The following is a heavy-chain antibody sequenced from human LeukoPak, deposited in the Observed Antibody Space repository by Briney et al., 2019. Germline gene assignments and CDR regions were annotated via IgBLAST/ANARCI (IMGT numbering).Heavy chain of an antibody. CDR3: AKSRVSGYRHPFDY. D-gene: IGHD3-22*01. J-gene: IGHJ4*02. CDR1: GFTLDDYA. Sequence: GRSLRLSCAASGFTLDDYAMHWVGQAPGKGLEWDSGISWNSGSIGYADSVKGRFTISRDNAKNSLYLQMNSLRAEDTALYYCAKSRVSGYRHPFDYWGEGTLVTVSS. CDR2: ISWNSGSI. V-gene: IGHV3-9*01.